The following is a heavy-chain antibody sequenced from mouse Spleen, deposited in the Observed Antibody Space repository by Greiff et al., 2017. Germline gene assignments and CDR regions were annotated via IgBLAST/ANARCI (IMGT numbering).Heavy chain of an antibody. J-gene: IGHJ4*01. V-gene: IGHV1-15*01. CDR1: GYTFTDYE. CDR3: TIVGSSIMDY. D-gene: IGHD1-1*01. CDR2: IDPETGGT. Sequence: QVQLQQSGAELVRPGASVTLSCKASGYTFTDYEMHWVKQTPVHGLEWIGAIDPETGGTAYNQKFKGKAILTADKSSSTAYMELRSLTSEDSAIYYCTIVGSSIMDYWGPGISVTGS.